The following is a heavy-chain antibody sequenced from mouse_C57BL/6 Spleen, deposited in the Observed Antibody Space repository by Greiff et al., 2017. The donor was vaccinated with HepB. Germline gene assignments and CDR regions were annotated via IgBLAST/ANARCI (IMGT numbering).Heavy chain of an antibody. CDR1: GFTFSDYG. J-gene: IGHJ1*03. Sequence: EVQLVESGGGLVKPGGSLKLSCAASGFTFSDYGMHWVRQAPEKGLEWVAYISSGSSTIYYADTVKGRFTISRDNAKNTLFLQMTSLRSEDTAMYFCAIISTDYDGYFDVWGTGTTVTASS. D-gene: IGHD2-4*01. V-gene: IGHV5-17*01. CDR2: ISSGSSTI. CDR3: AIISTDYDGYFDV.